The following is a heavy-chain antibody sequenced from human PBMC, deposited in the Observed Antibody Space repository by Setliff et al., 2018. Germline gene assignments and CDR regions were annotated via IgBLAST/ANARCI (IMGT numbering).Heavy chain of an antibody. CDR1: GGTFSSYA. CDR3: ARGRWASNYGYYYYGMDV. V-gene: IGHV1-69*05. Sequence: SVKVSCKASGGTFSSYAISGVRQAPGQGLEWMGGIIPIFGTANYAQKFQGRVTITTDESTSTAYMELSSLRSEDTAVYYCARGRWASNYGYYYYGMDVWGQGTTVTVSS. J-gene: IGHJ6*02. CDR2: IIPIFGTA. D-gene: IGHD4-4*01.